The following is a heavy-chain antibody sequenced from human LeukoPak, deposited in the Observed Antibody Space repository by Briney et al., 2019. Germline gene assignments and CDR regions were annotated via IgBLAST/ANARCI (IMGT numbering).Heavy chain of an antibody. V-gene: IGHV3-48*03. CDR2: ISSSGSTI. CDR3: ARASGGVIVTYYFDY. Sequence: PGGSLRLSCAASGFTFSSYEMNWVRQAPGKGLEWVSYISSSGSTIYYADSVKGRFTISRDNAKNSLYLQMNSLRAEDTAVYYCARASGGVIVTYYFDYWGQGTLVTVSS. D-gene: IGHD3-16*02. CDR1: GFTFSSYE. J-gene: IGHJ4*02.